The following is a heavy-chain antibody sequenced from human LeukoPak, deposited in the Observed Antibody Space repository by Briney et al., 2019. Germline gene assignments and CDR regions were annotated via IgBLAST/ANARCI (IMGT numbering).Heavy chain of an antibody. CDR1: GGSISSSGYA. V-gene: IGHV4-39*01. CDR3: ARHVRSDRPLHLDY. CDR2: IYYSGST. Sequence: SETLSLTCTVSGGSISSSGYAWGWIRQPPGKGLEWIANIYYSGSTYYNPSLTSRVTISVGTSKNQFSLKLSSVTAADTAVYYCARHVRSDRPLHLDYWGQGTLVTVSS. J-gene: IGHJ4*02. D-gene: IGHD3-3*01.